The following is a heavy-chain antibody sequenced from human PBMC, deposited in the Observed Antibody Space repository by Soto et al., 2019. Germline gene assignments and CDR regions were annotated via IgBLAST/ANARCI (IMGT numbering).Heavy chain of an antibody. CDR3: ARDTYDTTGYPLDY. V-gene: IGHV1-18*04. J-gene: IGHJ4*02. CDR1: GYTLTNYG. CDR2: VTPYKADT. Sequence: QAQLVQSGAEVKKSGASVRVSCKASGYTLTNYGVTWVRQAPGQGLEWLGRVTPYKADTNSAQNLQGRVTMATDTSTNTAYLELRSLTSDDTAIYYCARDTYDTTGYPLDYWGQGTLVTVSS. D-gene: IGHD3-22*01.